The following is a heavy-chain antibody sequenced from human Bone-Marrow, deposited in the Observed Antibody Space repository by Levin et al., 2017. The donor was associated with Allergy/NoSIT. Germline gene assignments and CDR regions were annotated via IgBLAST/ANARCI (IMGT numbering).Heavy chain of an antibody. J-gene: IGHJ4*02. CDR1: GFSFSNYG. D-gene: IGHD2/OR15-2a*01. CDR2: ISYDATYK. V-gene: IGHV3-30*03. Sequence: GGSLRLSCAVSGFSFSNYGMHWVRQAPGKGLEWVAVISYDATYKYYADSLMGRVTISRDNLKNTVSLEMTRLRHDDTAVYYCAGEFLHSGKFDHWGQGTEVTVSS. CDR3: AGEFLHSGKFDH.